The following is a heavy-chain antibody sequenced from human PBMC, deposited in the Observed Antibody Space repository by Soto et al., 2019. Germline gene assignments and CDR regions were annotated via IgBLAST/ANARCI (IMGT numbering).Heavy chain of an antibody. Sequence: QVQLVQSGAEVKKPGSSVKVSCKASGGTFSSYAISWVRQAPGQGLEWMGGIIPIFGTANYAQKFQGRVTITADESTSTAYMELSSLRSEDTAVYYCARDEGRYYSGSGSLESPFDPWGQGTLVTVSS. CDR3: ARDEGRYYSGSGSLESPFDP. V-gene: IGHV1-69*01. CDR1: GGTFSSYA. J-gene: IGHJ5*02. D-gene: IGHD3-10*01. CDR2: IIPIFGTA.